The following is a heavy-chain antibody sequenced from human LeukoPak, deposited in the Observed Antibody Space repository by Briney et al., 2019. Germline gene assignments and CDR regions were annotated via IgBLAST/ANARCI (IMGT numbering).Heavy chain of an antibody. CDR3: ARSIEGEQLALHC. J-gene: IGHJ4*02. D-gene: IGHD6-13*01. Sequence: PGGSLTLSCAASGFTFSNYWMSWVRQAQGKGLEWVANIKHDGSETHYVASVKGRFTISRDNAKKSLDLQMHSLRAEDTAVYYCARSIEGEQLALHCWGQGTLVTVS. CDR2: IKHDGSET. CDR1: GFTFSNYW. V-gene: IGHV3-7*04.